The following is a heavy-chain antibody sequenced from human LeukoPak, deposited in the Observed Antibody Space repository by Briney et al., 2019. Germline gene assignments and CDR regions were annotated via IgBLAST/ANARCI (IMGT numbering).Heavy chain of an antibody. CDR3: ARIVVPAALSKNGYYFDY. J-gene: IGHJ4*02. D-gene: IGHD2-2*01. V-gene: IGHV4-39*07. CDR1: GGSSSSSSYY. CDR2: IYYSGST. Sequence: SETLSLTCTVSGGSSSSSSYYWGWIRQPPGKGLEWIGSIYYSGSTYYNPSLKSRVTISVDTSKNQFSLKLSSVTAADTAVYYCARIVVPAALSKNGYYFDYWGQGTLVTVSS.